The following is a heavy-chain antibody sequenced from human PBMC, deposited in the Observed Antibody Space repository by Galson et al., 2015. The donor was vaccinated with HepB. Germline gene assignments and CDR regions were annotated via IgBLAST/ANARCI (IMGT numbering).Heavy chain of an antibody. V-gene: IGHV3-73*01. CDR3: TREFIPGYSSGGGSDP. J-gene: IGHJ5*02. CDR1: GFTFSGSA. D-gene: IGHD6-19*01. Sequence: SLRLSCAASGFTFSGSAMHWVRQASGKGLEWVGRIRSKANSYATAYAASVKGRFTISRDDSKNTAYLQMNSLKTEDTAVYYCTREFIPGYSSGGGSDPWGQGTLVTVSS. CDR2: IRSKANSYAT.